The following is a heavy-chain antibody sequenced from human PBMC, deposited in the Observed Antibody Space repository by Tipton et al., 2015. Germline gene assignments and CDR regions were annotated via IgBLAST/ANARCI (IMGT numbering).Heavy chain of an antibody. Sequence: TLSLTCTVSGGSISSYYWSWIRQPPGKGLEWIGYIYYSGSTNYNPSLKSRVTISVDTSKNQFSLKLSSVTASDTAVYDCARARGRHGGLFDSWGQGILVTVSS. J-gene: IGHJ4*02. CDR2: IYYSGST. CDR3: ARARGRHGGLFDS. CDR1: GGSISSYY. D-gene: IGHD4-23*01. V-gene: IGHV4-59*01.